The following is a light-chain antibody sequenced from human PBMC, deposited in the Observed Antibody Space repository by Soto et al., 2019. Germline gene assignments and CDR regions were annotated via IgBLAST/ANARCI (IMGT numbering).Light chain of an antibody. J-gene: IGLJ2*01. CDR1: SSDVGGYNY. V-gene: IGLV2-14*01. CDR3: SSYTSSSTPWY. Sequence: QSVLTQPASVSGSPGQSITISCTGTSSDVGGYNYVSWYQQHPGKAPKLMIYDVSNRPSGVSNRFSGSKSGNTASLTISGLQAEDEADYYCSSYTSSSTPWYFGGGTKLTVL. CDR2: DVS.